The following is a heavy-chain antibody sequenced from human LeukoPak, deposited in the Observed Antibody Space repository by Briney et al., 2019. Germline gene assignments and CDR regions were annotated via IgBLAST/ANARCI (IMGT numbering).Heavy chain of an antibody. CDR3: ARVQSGHYYNY. CDR1: GFXFSSYE. D-gene: IGHD3-22*01. Sequence: GGSLRLSCAASGFXFSSYEMNWVRQAPGKGLEWGSYVSNNGVTIYYADSVKGRFTISRDNAENSLYLQMNSLRAEDTAVYYCARVQSGHYYNYWGQGTLVTVSS. J-gene: IGHJ4*02. CDR2: VSNNGVTI. V-gene: IGHV3-48*03.